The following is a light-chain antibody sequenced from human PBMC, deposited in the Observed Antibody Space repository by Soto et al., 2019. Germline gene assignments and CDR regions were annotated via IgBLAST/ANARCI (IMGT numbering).Light chain of an antibody. CDR2: DTR. CDR1: PGAVTSGHY. Sequence: QAVVPQGPSLTVSPGGPVTLTCGSSPGAVTSGHYPYWFQQKPGQAPRTLIYDTRNKHSWTPARFSGSLLGGKAALTLSGAQPEDEAEYYCLLSYSGAHVFGTGTKVTVL. V-gene: IGLV7-46*01. CDR3: LLSYSGAHV. J-gene: IGLJ1*01.